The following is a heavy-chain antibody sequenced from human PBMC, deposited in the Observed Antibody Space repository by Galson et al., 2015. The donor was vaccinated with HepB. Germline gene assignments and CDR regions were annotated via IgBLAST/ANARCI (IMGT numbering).Heavy chain of an antibody. D-gene: IGHD6-19*01. J-gene: IGHJ5*02. CDR3: ARDSSGWYRGPLGWFDP. CDR1: GGTFSSYA. Sequence: SVKVSCKASGGTFSSYAISWVRQAPAQGLQWMGRVIPILGIANYAQKFQGRVTITADKSPSTAYLELSSLRSEDTAVYYCARDSSGWYRGPLGWFDPWGQGTLVTVSS. V-gene: IGHV1-69*04. CDR2: VIPILGIA.